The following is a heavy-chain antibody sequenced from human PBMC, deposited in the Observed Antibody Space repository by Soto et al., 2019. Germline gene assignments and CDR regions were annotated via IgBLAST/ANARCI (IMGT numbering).Heavy chain of an antibody. CDR3: ARELLHYYDSSDTLRAFDP. J-gene: IGHJ5*02. V-gene: IGHV3-33*01. CDR2: IWYDGSNK. Sequence: GGSLSLSCAASGFTFSSYGMHWVRQAPGKGLEWVAVIWYDGSNKYYADSVKGRFTISRDNSKNTLYLQMNSLRAEDTAVYYCARELLHYYDSSDTLRAFDPWGQGTLVTVS. CDR1: GFTFSSYG. D-gene: IGHD3-22*01.